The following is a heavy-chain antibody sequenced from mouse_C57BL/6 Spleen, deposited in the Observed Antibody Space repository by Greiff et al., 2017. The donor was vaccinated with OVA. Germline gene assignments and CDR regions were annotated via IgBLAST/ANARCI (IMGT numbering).Heavy chain of an antibody. CDR1: GFTFSSYA. CDR2: ISSGGDYI. Sequence: EVKLVESGEGLVKPGGSLKLSCAASGFTFSSYAMSWVRQTPEKRLEWVAYISSGGDYIYYADTVKGRFTISRDNARNTRYLQMSSLKSEDTAMYYCTRDSSGYGFAYWGQGTLVTVSA. V-gene: IGHV5-9-1*02. D-gene: IGHD3-2*02. CDR3: TRDSSGYGFAY. J-gene: IGHJ3*01.